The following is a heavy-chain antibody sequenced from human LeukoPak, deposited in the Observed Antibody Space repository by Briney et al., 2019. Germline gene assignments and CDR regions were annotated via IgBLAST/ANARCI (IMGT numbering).Heavy chain of an antibody. V-gene: IGHV4-59*08. J-gene: IGHJ4*02. CDR1: GGSISSYY. CDR3: ARSRYSSGWFFDY. D-gene: IGHD6-19*01. CDR2: IYYSGST. Sequence: SETLSLTCTVSGGSISSYYWSWIRQPPGKGLEWIVYIYYSGSTNYNPSLKSRVTISVDTSKNQFSLKLSSVTAADTAVYYCARSRYSSGWFFDYWGQGTLVTVSS.